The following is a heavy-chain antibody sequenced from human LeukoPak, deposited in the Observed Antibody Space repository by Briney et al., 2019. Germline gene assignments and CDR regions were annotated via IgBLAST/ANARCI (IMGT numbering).Heavy chain of an antibody. J-gene: IGHJ4*02. CDR3: ARDAHSSSWYFDY. Sequence: ASVKVSCKASGYTFTGYYMYWVRQAPGQGLEWMGWINPNSGGTNYAQKFQGRVTMTRDTSISTAYMELSRLRSDDTAVYYYARDAHSSSWYFDYWGQGTLVTVSS. D-gene: IGHD6-13*01. CDR1: GYTFTGYY. CDR2: INPNSGGT. V-gene: IGHV1-2*02.